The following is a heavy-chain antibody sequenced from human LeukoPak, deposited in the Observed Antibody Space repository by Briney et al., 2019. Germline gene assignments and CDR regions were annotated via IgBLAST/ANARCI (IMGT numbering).Heavy chain of an antibody. J-gene: IGHJ6*03. V-gene: IGHV3-48*01. CDR3: ARDRGYTYGLYMDV. Sequence: GGSLRLSCAASGFTFSSYNMNWVRQAPGKGLEWVSYISSSSSSIYYADSVKGRFTVSRDNAKNSLYLQMNSLRAEDTAVYYCARDRGYTYGLYMDVWGKGTTVTVSS. CDR1: GFTFSSYN. D-gene: IGHD5-18*01. CDR2: ISSSSSSI.